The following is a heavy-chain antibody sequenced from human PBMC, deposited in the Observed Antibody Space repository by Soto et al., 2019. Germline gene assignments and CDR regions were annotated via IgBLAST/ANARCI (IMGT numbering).Heavy chain of an antibody. CDR3: AYSRTPFDY. CDR2: IYYSGST. V-gene: IGHV4-31*03. D-gene: IGHD6-13*01. CDR1: GGSISSGGYY. J-gene: IGHJ4*02. Sequence: SETLSLTCTVSGGSISSGGYYWSWIRQHPGKGLEWIGYIYYSGSTYYNTSLKSRVTISLDSSKNQFSLRLRSVPAAGTAVYYCAYSRTPFDYGGQGTLVTVSS.